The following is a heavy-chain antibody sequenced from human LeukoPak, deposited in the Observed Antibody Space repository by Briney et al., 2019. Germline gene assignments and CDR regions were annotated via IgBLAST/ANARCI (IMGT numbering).Heavy chain of an antibody. CDR2: ISASGGST. Sequence: PGGSLRLSCAASGFTFSSYAMSWVRKAPGKGLERVSAISASGGSTYYVDSVKGRFTISRDTSKNTLFLQMSSLRAEDTAIYYCAKDRPLNWGYYFDYWGQGTLVTVSS. CDR1: GFTFSSYA. D-gene: IGHD7-27*01. V-gene: IGHV3-23*01. CDR3: AKDRPLNWGYYFDY. J-gene: IGHJ4*02.